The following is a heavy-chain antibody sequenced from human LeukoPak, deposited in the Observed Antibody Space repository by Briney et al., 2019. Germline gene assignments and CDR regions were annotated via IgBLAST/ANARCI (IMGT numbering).Heavy chain of an antibody. J-gene: IGHJ5*02. CDR2: MSFDGTTK. V-gene: IGHV3-30*19. CDR1: GFTFSSYG. CDR3: ARQAIRGVNSWFDP. D-gene: IGHD3-10*01. Sequence: GGSLRLSCPASGFTFSSYGMHWVRQAPGKGLEWVAVMSFDGTTKLYAHSLKGRFTISRDNSKNTVYLQMRSLRPEDTAVYFRARQAIRGVNSWFDPWGQGTLVTVSS.